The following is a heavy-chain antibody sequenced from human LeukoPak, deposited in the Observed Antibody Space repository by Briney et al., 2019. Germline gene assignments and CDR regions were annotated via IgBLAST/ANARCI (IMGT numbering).Heavy chain of an antibody. J-gene: IGHJ6*02. D-gene: IGHD4-17*01. Sequence: SQTLSLTCAISGDSFSSNSAAWNWITQSPSRGLEWLGRTYYRSKWYNDYAVSVKSRITINPDTSKNQFSLQLNSVTPEDTAVYYCARDRRGDYGDYSIYYGMDVWGQGTTVTVSS. CDR2: TYYRSKWYN. V-gene: IGHV6-1*01. CDR1: GDSFSSNSAA. CDR3: ARDRRGDYGDYSIYYGMDV.